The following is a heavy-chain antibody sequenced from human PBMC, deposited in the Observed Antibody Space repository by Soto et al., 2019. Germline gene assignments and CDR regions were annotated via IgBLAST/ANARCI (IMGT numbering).Heavy chain of an antibody. V-gene: IGHV1-69*01. J-gene: IGHJ6*02. D-gene: IGHD6-13*01. CDR3: AGWRAGEKAAAGESYGMDV. CDR2: IIPIFGTA. Sequence: QVQLVQSGAEVKKPGSSVTVSCKASGGTFSSDAISWERQAPGQGLECMGGIIPIFGTANYAQMFHGRVTITADESTSTAYMEERSLRSEYRAVYYCAGWRAGEKAAAGESYGMDVWGQGTTVTVSS. CDR1: GGTFSSDA.